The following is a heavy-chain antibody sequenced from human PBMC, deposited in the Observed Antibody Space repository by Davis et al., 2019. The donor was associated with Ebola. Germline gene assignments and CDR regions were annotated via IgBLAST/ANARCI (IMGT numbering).Heavy chain of an antibody. CDR2: INHSGST. Sequence: SETLSLTCAVYGGSFSGYYWSWIRQPPGKGLEWIGEINHSGSTNYNPSLKSRVTISVDTSKNQFSLKLSSVTAADTAVYYCAREAGSILGPGGMDVWGQGTTVTVSS. CDR3: AREAGSILGPGGMDV. J-gene: IGHJ6*02. V-gene: IGHV4-34*01. D-gene: IGHD3-10*01. CDR1: GGSFSGYY.